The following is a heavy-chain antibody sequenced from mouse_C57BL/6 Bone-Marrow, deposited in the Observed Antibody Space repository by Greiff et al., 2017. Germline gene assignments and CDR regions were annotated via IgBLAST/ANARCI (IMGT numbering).Heavy chain of an antibody. CDR3: AKSSRYYCGSSLYWYFDV. V-gene: IGHV2-3*01. Sequence: VMLVESGPGLVAPSQSLSITCTVSGFSLTSYGVSWVRQPPGKGLEWLGVIWGDGSTNYHLALISRLSISKDNYKSQVFLKLNSLQTDDTATYDCAKSSRYYCGSSLYWYFDVWGTGTTVTVSS. J-gene: IGHJ1*03. CDR2: IWGDGST. D-gene: IGHD1-1*01. CDR1: GFSLTSYG.